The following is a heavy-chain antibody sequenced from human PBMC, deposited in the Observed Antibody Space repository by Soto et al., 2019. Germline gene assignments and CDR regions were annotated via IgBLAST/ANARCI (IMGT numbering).Heavy chain of an antibody. J-gene: IGHJ6*02. CDR2: ISAYNGNT. D-gene: IGHD2-2*03. Sequence: ASVKVSCKASGYTFTSYGISWVRQAPGQGLEWMGWISAYNGNTNYAQKLQGRVTMTTDTSTSTAYMELRSLRSDDTAVYYCARDGYCSSTSCYGGLYYYGMDVWGQGTTVTVSS. CDR1: GYTFTSYG. V-gene: IGHV1-18*04. CDR3: ARDGYCSSTSCYGGLYYYGMDV.